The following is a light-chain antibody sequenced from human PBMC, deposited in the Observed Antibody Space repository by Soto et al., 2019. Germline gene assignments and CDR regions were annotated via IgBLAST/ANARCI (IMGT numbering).Light chain of an antibody. CDR1: QSISNW. CDR3: QQYYRQPYT. CDR2: KAS. V-gene: IGKV1-5*03. Sequence: DIQMTQSPSTLSASVGDRVTITCRASQSISNWLAWYQQKPGKPPNLLIYKASTLESGVPSRFSGSGSGTEFTLTISSLQPDDFATYYCQQYYRQPYTFGQGTKLEIK. J-gene: IGKJ2*01.